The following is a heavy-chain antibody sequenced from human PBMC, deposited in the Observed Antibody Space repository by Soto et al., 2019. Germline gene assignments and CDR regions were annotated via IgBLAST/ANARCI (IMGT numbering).Heavy chain of an antibody. CDR2: INAGNGNT. Sequence: GASVKVSCKASGYTFTSYAMHWVRQAPGQRLEWMGWINAGNGNTKYSQKFQGRVTITRDTSASTAYMELSSLRSEDTAVYYCARDWEDCSGGSCYSGPDYWGQGTLVTVSS. CDR1: GYTFTSYA. D-gene: IGHD2-15*01. V-gene: IGHV1-3*01. CDR3: ARDWEDCSGGSCYSGPDY. J-gene: IGHJ4*02.